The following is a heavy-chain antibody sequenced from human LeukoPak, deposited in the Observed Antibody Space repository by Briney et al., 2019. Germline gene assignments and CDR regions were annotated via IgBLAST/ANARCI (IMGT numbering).Heavy chain of an antibody. CDR2: INPDGSTT. V-gene: IGHV3-74*01. D-gene: IGHD4-17*01. CDR1: GFTFSTYW. Sequence: GGSLRLSCAASGFTFSTYWMHWVRQPLGKGLVWVSRINPDGSTTNYADSVKGRFTISRDNAKNTLYLQMSSLTVEDTAVYYCVRIATVTTPDYWGQGTLVTVSS. CDR3: VRIATVTTPDY. J-gene: IGHJ4*02.